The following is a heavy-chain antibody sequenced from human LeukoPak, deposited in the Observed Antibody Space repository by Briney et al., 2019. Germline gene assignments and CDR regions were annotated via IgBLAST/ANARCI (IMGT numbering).Heavy chain of an antibody. J-gene: IGHJ4*02. D-gene: IGHD6-19*01. V-gene: IGHV4-59*11. Sequence: PSETLSLTCTVSGGSISSHYWNWIRRPPGKGLEWIGYIYYTGSTNYNPSLKSRVTISLDTSKNQFSLRLTSVTPADTAVYYCAKTYSSAWYYCDYWGQGTPVTASS. CDR2: IYYTGST. CDR1: GGSISSHY. CDR3: AKTYSSAWYYCDY.